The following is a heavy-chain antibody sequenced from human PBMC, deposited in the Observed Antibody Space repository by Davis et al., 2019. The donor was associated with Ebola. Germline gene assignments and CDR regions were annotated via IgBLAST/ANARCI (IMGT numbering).Heavy chain of an antibody. Sequence: SETLSLTCTVSGDSISSSYWSWIRQPPGKGLEWIGYIYYSESTDYNPSLKSRVTISVDTSKNQFSLKLSSVTAADTAVYYCARDSRWLVPGTYYYYGMDVWGQGTTVTVSS. CDR3: ARDSRWLVPGTYYYYGMDV. J-gene: IGHJ6*02. CDR2: IYYSEST. CDR1: GDSISSSY. D-gene: IGHD6-19*01. V-gene: IGHV4-59*01.